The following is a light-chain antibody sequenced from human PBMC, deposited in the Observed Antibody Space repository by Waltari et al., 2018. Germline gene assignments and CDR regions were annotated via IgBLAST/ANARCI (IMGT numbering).Light chain of an antibody. CDR3: SSYASSPPHLV. V-gene: IGLV2-14*01. Sequence: QSALTQPASVSGSPGQSISISCTGISSDAGGYKSVSWYQHHPGKAPKPLIYDVFNQPPGVSNRFSGSKSGNAASLAISGLQAEDEGVYYCSSYASSPPHLVFGAGTKLTVL. CDR2: DVF. CDR1: SSDAGGYKS. J-gene: IGLJ3*02.